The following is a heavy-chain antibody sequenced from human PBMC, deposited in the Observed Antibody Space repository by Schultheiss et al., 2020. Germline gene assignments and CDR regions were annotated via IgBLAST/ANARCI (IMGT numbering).Heavy chain of an antibody. CDR3: AKDGLNIAAAGLDY. V-gene: IGHV1-18*01. CDR1: GYTFTSYG. CDR2: ISAYNGNT. J-gene: IGHJ4*02. D-gene: IGHD6-13*01. Sequence: ASVKVSCKASGYTFTSYGISWVRQAPGQGLEWMGWISAYNGNTNYAQKFQGRVTMTRDTSISTAYMELRSLRSDDTAVYYCAKDGLNIAAAGLDYWGQGTLVTVSS.